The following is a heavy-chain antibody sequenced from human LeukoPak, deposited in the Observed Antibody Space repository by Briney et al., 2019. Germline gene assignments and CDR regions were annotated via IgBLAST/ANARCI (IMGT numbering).Heavy chain of an antibody. V-gene: IGHV1-8*03. Sequence: ASAKVSCKASGYTFTSYDINWVRQATGQGLEWMGWMNPNSGNTGYAQKFQGRVTITRNTSISTAYMELSSLRSEDTAVYYCARAWGDCSSTSCSDAFDIWGQGTMVTVSS. J-gene: IGHJ3*02. D-gene: IGHD2-2*01. CDR1: GYTFTSYD. CDR3: ARAWGDCSSTSCSDAFDI. CDR2: MNPNSGNT.